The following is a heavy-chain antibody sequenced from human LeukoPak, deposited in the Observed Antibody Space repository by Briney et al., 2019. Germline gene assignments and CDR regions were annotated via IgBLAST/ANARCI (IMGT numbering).Heavy chain of an antibody. V-gene: IGHV4-34*01. Sequence: SETLSLTCAVYGGSFSGYYWSWIRQPPGKGLEWIGEINHSGSTNYNPSLKRRVTISVDTSKIQFSLKLSSVTAADTAVYYCARARGYSYGGRYYYYYYGMDVWGQGTTVTVSS. CDR1: GGSFSGYY. J-gene: IGHJ6*02. D-gene: IGHD5-18*01. CDR2: INHSGST. CDR3: ARARGYSYGGRYYYYYYGMDV.